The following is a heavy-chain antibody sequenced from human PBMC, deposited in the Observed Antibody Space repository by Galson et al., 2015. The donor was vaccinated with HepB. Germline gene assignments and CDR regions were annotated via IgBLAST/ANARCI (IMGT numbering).Heavy chain of an antibody. D-gene: IGHD6-19*01. CDR2: IIPIFGTA. Sequence: SVKVSCKASGGTFSSYAISWVRQAPGQGLKWMGGIIPIFGTANYAQKFQGRVTMTRDTSISTAYMELSRLRSDDTVVYYCARGGPGYSSGWHADYYYGMDVWGQGTTVTVSS. CDR1: GGTFSSYA. V-gene: IGHV1-69*05. J-gene: IGHJ6*02. CDR3: ARGGPGYSSGWHADYYYGMDV.